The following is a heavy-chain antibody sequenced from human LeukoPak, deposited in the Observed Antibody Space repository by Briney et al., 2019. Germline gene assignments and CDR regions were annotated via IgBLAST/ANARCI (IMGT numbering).Heavy chain of an antibody. CDR3: ARDPGYCSSTSCYNYAFDI. J-gene: IGHJ3*02. Sequence: SVKVSCKASGGTFSSYAISWVRQAPGQGLEWMGGIIPIFGTANYAQKFQGRVTITTDESTSTAYMELSSLRSEDTAVYYCARDPGYCSSTSCYNYAFDIWGQGTMVTVSS. CDR2: IIPIFGTA. D-gene: IGHD2-2*02. CDR1: GGTFSSYA. V-gene: IGHV1-69*05.